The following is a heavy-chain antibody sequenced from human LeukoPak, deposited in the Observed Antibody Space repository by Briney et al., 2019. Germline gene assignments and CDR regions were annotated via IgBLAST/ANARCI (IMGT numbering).Heavy chain of an antibody. CDR3: AKGKINHDGAFDF. J-gene: IGHJ3*01. CDR2: ISYDGSNK. V-gene: IGHV3-30-3*01. Sequence: GRSLRLSCAASGFTFSSYAMHWVRQAPGKGLEWVAVISYDGSNKYYADSVKGRFTISRDNSKKTLYLQMNSLRVEDTALYYCAKGKINHDGAFDFWGQGTMVTVSS. CDR1: GFTFSSYA. D-gene: IGHD1-14*01.